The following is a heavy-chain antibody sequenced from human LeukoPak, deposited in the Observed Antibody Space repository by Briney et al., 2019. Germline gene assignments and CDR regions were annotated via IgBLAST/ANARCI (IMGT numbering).Heavy chain of an antibody. CDR2: XSGSGDST. CDR1: XXXXXXYX. Sequence: GGSLRLSCAASXXXXXXYXXSXVXXXXXXXXXXXXXXSGSGDSTYYADSVKGRFTISRDNSKNTLYLQMNSLRAEDTAVYYCATPTATGYSGYDLVDYWGQGTLVTVSS. D-gene: IGHD5-12*01. CDR3: ATPTATGYSGYDLVDY. J-gene: IGHJ4*02. V-gene: IGHV3-23*01.